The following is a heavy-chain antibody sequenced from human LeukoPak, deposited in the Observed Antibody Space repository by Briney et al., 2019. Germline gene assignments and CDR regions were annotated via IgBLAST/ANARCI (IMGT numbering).Heavy chain of an antibody. D-gene: IGHD6-13*01. CDR2: FYHSGST. CDR1: GDSVSSSSYD. Sequence: PSETLSLTCTVSGDSVSSSSYDWSWIRQPPGRGLEWIGYFYHSGSTNYNPSLKSRVTISIDTSKNQFSLELRYVTAADTAVYYCARLHIATVYKTTYYYGMDVWGQGTTVTVSS. CDR3: ARLHIATVYKTTYYYGMDV. J-gene: IGHJ6*02. V-gene: IGHV4-61*01.